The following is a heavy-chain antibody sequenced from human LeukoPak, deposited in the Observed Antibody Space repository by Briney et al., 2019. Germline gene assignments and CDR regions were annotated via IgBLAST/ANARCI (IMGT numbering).Heavy chain of an antibody. D-gene: IGHD3-16*01. V-gene: IGHV1-69*01. CDR1: GGTFSSYA. J-gene: IGHJ3*02. Sequence: SVKVSCKASGGTFSSYAISWVRQAPGQGLEWMGGIIPIFGTANYAQKFQGRVTITADESTSTAYMELSSLRSEDTAVYYCARGPLGGWHEGSLYAFDIWGQGTMVTVSS. CDR3: ARGPLGGWHEGSLYAFDI. CDR2: IIPIFGTA.